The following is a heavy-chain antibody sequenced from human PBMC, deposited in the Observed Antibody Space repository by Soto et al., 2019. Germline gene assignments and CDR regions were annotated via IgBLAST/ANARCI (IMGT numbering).Heavy chain of an antibody. D-gene: IGHD3-22*01. CDR1: GYIFTNYY. Sequence: ASVKVSCKASGYIFTNYYIHWVRQAPGQGLEWMGIINLSADRTSYAQKFQGRFTVTMDTSTSTVYMELGSLGSEDTAVYYCVRDPSSGYRSFDYWGQGTLVTVSS. V-gene: IGHV1-46*03. CDR2: INLSADRT. CDR3: VRDPSSGYRSFDY. J-gene: IGHJ4*02.